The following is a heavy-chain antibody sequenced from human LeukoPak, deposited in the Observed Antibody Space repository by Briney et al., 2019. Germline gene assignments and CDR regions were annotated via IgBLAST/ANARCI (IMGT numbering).Heavy chain of an antibody. CDR2: INPNSGGT. CDR1: GYTFTGYY. D-gene: IGHD1-26*01. CDR3: ARDSPIVGATHWFDP. Sequence: ASVKVSCKASGYTFTGYYMHWVRQAPGQGLEWMGWINPNSGGTNYAQKFQGRVTMTRDTSISTAYMELSRLRFDDTAVYYCARDSPIVGATHWFDPWGQGTLVTVSS. J-gene: IGHJ5*02. V-gene: IGHV1-2*02.